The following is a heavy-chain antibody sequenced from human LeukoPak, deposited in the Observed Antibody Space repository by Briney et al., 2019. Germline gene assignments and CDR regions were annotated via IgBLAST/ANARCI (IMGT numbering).Heavy chain of an antibody. V-gene: IGHV4-31*03. J-gene: IGHJ4*02. CDR1: GGSISSGGYY. CDR3: ARDRDSSGRRYFDY. CDR2: IYYSGST. Sequence: PSQTLSLTYTVSGGSISSGGYYWSWIRQHPGKGLEWIGYIYYSGSTYYNPSLKSRVTISVDTSKNQFSLKLSSVTAADTAVYYCARDRDSSGRRYFDYWGQGTLVTVSS. D-gene: IGHD1-20*01.